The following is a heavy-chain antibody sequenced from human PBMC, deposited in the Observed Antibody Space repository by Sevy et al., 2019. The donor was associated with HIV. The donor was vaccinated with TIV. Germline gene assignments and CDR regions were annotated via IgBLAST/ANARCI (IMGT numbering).Heavy chain of an antibody. J-gene: IGHJ6*02. V-gene: IGHV1-46*01. D-gene: IGHD3-3*01. CDR2: INPSGGST. CDR3: ARGIGVVSYYYYYYGMDV. CDR1: GYTFTSYY. Sequence: ASVKVSCKASGYTFTSYYMHWVRLAPGQGLEWMGIINPSGGSTSYAQKFQGRVTMTRDTSTSTVYMELSSLRSEDTAVYYCARGIGVVSYYYYYYGMDVWGQGTTVTVSS.